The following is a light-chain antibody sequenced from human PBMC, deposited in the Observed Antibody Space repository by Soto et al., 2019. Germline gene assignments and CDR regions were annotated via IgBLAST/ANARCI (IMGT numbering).Light chain of an antibody. CDR3: QQYDDPPIT. V-gene: IGKV1-33*01. CDR2: HVS. J-gene: IGKJ5*01. Sequence: DIQMTQSPSSLSTSVGDRFTITCQAIQDISDNLNWYQQKQGQAPKVLISHVSNLETGVSSRFSGSGSGTDFTFTISSLQAEDVEPYYCQQYDDPPITFGQGTRLEIK. CDR1: QDISDN.